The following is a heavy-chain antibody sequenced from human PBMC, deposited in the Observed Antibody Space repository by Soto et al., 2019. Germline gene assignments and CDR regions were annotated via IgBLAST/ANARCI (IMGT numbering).Heavy chain of an antibody. CDR3: AHSKTSGMRYYFDY. J-gene: IGHJ4*02. V-gene: IGHV2-5*02. Sequence: QITLKESGPPLVKPTQTLTLTCTFSGFSLSTTRVGVGWIRQPPGEALEWLALLYWDDDKLYSPSLKRRLTITKDTSKTPVVLTLTNMDPVDTATYYCAHSKTSGMRYYFDYWGQGTLVTVSS. CDR2: LYWDDDK. CDR1: GFSLSTTRVG.